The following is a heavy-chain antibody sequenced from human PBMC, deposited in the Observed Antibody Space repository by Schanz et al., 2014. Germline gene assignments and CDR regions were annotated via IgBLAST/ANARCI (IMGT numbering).Heavy chain of an antibody. CDR3: AKDLHSNSGNYYSYYFDS. CDR2: ISFSGNTI. Sequence: EVQLVESGGGLVRPGGSLRLSCTTSGLIFSTYTLNWVRQAPGKGLEWISYISFSGNTIYYADSVKGRFTISRDNAKNSVFLQMNRLRAEDTAVYFCAKDLHSNSGNYYSYYFDSWGPGALVTVSS. D-gene: IGHD3-10*01. V-gene: IGHV3-48*01. J-gene: IGHJ4*02. CDR1: GLIFSTYT.